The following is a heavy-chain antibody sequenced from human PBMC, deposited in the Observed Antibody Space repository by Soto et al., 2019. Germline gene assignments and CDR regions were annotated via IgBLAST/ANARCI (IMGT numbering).Heavy chain of an antibody. Sequence: SVKVSCKASGGNFSSYAISWVRQAPGQGLEWMGGIIPIFGTANYAQKFQGRVTITADESTSTAYMELSSLRSEDTAVYYCAVGDTMIVVVTDGMDVWGQGTTVTVSS. D-gene: IGHD3-22*01. CDR3: AVGDTMIVVVTDGMDV. J-gene: IGHJ6*02. CDR2: IIPIFGTA. V-gene: IGHV1-69*13. CDR1: GGNFSSYA.